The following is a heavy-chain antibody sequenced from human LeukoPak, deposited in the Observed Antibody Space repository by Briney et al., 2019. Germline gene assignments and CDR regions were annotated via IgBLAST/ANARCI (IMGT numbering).Heavy chain of an antibody. CDR2: IYYVGNT. CDR3: ARLSGGYCRGGDCFLQH. V-gene: IGHV4-39*01. Sequence: SETLSLTCTVSGASTSSSTYYWGWIRQSPEKGMEWIGSIYYVGNTDYNPSLKSRVTISIDTSKNQFSLTLTSVTAADTAVYYCARLSGGYCRGGDCFLQHWGQGTLVTVSS. CDR1: GASTSSSTYY. D-gene: IGHD2-15*01. J-gene: IGHJ4*02.